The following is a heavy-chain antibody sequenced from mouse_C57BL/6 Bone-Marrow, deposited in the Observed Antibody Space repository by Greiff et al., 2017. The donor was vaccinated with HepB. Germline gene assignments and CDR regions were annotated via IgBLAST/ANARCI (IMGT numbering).Heavy chain of an antibody. CDR3: AVHGGYLYYYAMDY. CDR1: GYTFTSYW. Sequence: QVQLQQSGAELVMPGASVKLSCKASGYTFTSYWMHWVKQSPGQGLEWIGEIDPSDSYTNYNQKFKGKSTLTVDKSSSTAYMQLSSLTSEDSAVYYCAVHGGYLYYYAMDYGGRGTAVTVSA. CDR2: IDPSDSYT. D-gene: IGHD2-3*01. J-gene: IGHJ4*01. V-gene: IGHV1-69*01.